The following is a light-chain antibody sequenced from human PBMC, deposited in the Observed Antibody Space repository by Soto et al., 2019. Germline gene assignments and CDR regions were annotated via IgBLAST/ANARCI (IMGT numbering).Light chain of an antibody. V-gene: IGLV2-18*02. CDR2: EVS. CDR3: NSYTSSSTLTV. CDR1: SSDVGSYNR. J-gene: IGLJ2*01. Sequence: QSALTQPPSVSGSPGQSVTISCTGTSSDVGSYNRVSWYQQPPGTAPKLMIYEVSNRPSGVPDRFSGSKSGNTASLTISGVQAEDEADYYCNSYTSSSTLTVFGGGTKLTVL.